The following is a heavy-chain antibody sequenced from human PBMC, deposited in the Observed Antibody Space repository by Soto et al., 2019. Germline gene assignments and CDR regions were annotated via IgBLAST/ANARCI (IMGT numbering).Heavy chain of an antibody. V-gene: IGHV4-31*03. D-gene: IGHD3-10*01. CDR1: GGPISSGDYY. CDR3: ASEGSESYCFDL. CDR2: IYHNGNT. Sequence: SETLSLTCNVSGGPISSGDYYWSWIRQHPGKGLEWIGYIYHNGNTHYNPSPKSRVTISLDTSKNQFSLNLSSVTVADTAVYYCASEGSESYCFDLWGQGTLVTVPS. J-gene: IGHJ4*02.